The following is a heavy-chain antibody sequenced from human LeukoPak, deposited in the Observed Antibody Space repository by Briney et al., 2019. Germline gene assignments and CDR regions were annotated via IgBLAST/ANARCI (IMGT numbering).Heavy chain of an antibody. J-gene: IGHJ4*02. D-gene: IGHD3-3*01. V-gene: IGHV1-2*02. CDR1: GYTFIGYS. CDR2: MNPNCGAT. Sequence: ASVKVSCKASGYTFIGYSIHWVRQAPGQGLEWMGWMNPNCGATNYEETFQGRVTMTRDTSTSTAYMEMSRLRSDDTAVYYCARGDLRFLTYWGQGTLITVSS. CDR3: ARGDLRFLTY.